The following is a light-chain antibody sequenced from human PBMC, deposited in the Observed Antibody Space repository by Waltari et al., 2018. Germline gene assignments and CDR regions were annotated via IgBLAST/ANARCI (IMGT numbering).Light chain of an antibody. J-gene: IGLJ2*01. CDR3: LLSYSGARV. CDR2: DTS. Sequence: QAVVTQAPSLTVSPGGTVTLTCGSSTAAVTSGHYPYWFQQKSGQAPRTLISDTSNKHSWTPARFSGSLLGGKAALTLSGAQPEDEADYYCLLSYSGARVFGGGTKLTVL. CDR1: TAAVTSGHY. V-gene: IGLV7-46*01.